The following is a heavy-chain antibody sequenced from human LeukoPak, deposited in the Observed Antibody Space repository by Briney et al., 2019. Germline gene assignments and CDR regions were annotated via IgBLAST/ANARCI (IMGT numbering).Heavy chain of an antibody. V-gene: IGHV3-30*04. D-gene: IGHD6-13*01. CDR2: ISYDGSNK. CDR3: ARDRGSSSWPFNNWFDP. Sequence: PGGSLRLSCAASGFTFSSYAMHWVRQAPGKGLEWVAVISYDGSNKYYADSVKGRFTISRDNSKNTLYLQMNSLRAEDTAVYYCARDRGSSSWPFNNWFDPWGQGTLVTVSS. J-gene: IGHJ5*02. CDR1: GFTFSSYA.